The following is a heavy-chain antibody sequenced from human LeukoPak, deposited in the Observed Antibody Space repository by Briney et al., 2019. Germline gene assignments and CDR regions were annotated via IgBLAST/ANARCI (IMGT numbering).Heavy chain of an antibody. J-gene: IGHJ4*02. CDR1: GFTFSTYW. Sequence: PGGSLRLSCAASGFTFSTYWMSWVRQAPGKGLEWVANIKEDGSEKYYGDSVKGRFTISRDNAKNSLYLEMNSLRVEDTAVYYCARGRSSWYQSPFDYWGQGTLVTVSS. V-gene: IGHV3-7*03. CDR2: IKEDGSEK. D-gene: IGHD6-13*01. CDR3: ARGRSSWYQSPFDY.